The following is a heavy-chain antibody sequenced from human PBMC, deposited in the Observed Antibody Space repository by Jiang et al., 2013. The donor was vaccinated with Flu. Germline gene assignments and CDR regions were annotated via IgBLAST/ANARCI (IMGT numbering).Heavy chain of an antibody. D-gene: IGHD2-2*01. Sequence: VQLLESGGGLVQPGGSLRLSCAASGFTLSTYAMSWVRQAPGKGLEWVSTITANGGSTYYADSVKGRFTISRDTSKNTLYLQMNSLRAEDTAVYYCAKEGGYCSSSSCSRAFDYWGQGTLVTVSS. CDR2: ITANGGST. V-gene: IGHV3-23*01. CDR3: AKEGGYCSSSSCSRAFDY. CDR1: GFTLSTYA. J-gene: IGHJ4*02.